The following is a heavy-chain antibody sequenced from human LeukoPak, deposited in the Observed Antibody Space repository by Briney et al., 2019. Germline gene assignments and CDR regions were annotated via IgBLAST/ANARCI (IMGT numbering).Heavy chain of an antibody. D-gene: IGHD3-16*01. V-gene: IGHV3-23*01. CDR2: ISGSGSST. CDR3: AKVWGEYGALAFFDY. CDR1: GFTFSSYA. Sequence: QAGGSLRLSCAASGFTFSSYAMSWDRQAPGKGLQWVSVISGSGSSTYYADSVKGRFTISRDNSKNTLYLQMNSLRAEDTAVYYCAKVWGEYGALAFFDYWGQGTLVTVSS. J-gene: IGHJ4*02.